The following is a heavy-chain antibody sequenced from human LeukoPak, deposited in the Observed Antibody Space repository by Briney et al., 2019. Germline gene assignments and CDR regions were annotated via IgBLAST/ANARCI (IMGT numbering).Heavy chain of an antibody. D-gene: IGHD1-26*01. CDR3: ARDLAGVVGVTAWFDP. J-gene: IGHJ5*02. CDR1: GGTFSSYA. V-gene: IGHV1-18*01. CDR2: ISASNGNT. Sequence: ASVKVSCKASGGTFSSYAISWVRQAPGQGLEWMGWISASNGNTNYAQKLHGRVTMTTDTSTNTVYMELRSLRLDDTAVYYCARDLAGVVGVTAWFDPWGQGTLVTVSS.